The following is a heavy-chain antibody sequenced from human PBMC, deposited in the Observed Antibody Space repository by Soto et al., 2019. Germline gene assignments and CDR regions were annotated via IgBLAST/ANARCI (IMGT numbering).Heavy chain of an antibody. V-gene: IGHV4-34*01. CDR2: INHSGST. CDR1: GGSFSGYY. J-gene: IGHJ4*02. CDR3: ARGPPVTIVVVPAARGSPNFDY. D-gene: IGHD2-2*01. Sequence: HVQLQQWGAGLLKPSETLSLTCAVYGGSFSGYYWSWIRQPPGKGLEWIGEINHSGSTNYNPSLKSRVTISVDTSKNQFSLKLSSVTAADTSVYYCARGPPVTIVVVPAARGSPNFDYWGQGTLVTVSS.